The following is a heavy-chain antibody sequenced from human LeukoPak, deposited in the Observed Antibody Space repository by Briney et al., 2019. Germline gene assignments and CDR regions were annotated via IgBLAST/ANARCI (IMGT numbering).Heavy chain of an antibody. CDR2: ISSSSSYI. CDR1: GFTFSSYS. Sequence: GGSLRLSCAASGFTFSSYSMNWVRQAPGKGLEWVSSISSSSSYIYCADSVKGRFTISRDNAKNSLYLQMNSLRAEDTAVYYCARAPWAVSFDYWGQGTLVTVSS. D-gene: IGHD3-16*01. J-gene: IGHJ4*02. V-gene: IGHV3-21*01. CDR3: ARAPWAVSFDY.